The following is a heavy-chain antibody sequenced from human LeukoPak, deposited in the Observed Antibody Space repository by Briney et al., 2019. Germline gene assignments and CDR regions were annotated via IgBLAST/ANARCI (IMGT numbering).Heavy chain of an antibody. CDR2: ITSNPNGATA. CDR3: SFATSGWKATLDY. CDR1: GITFRNSA. J-gene: IGHJ4*02. V-gene: IGHV3-49*04. Sequence: GGSLRLSCTASGITFRNSAINWVRQAPGKGLEWVGFITSNPNGATAEYATSVKGRFSISRDDSTSIAYLQMNSLKSEDTGVYYCSFATSGWKATLDYWGRGSPVTVSS. D-gene: IGHD6-19*01.